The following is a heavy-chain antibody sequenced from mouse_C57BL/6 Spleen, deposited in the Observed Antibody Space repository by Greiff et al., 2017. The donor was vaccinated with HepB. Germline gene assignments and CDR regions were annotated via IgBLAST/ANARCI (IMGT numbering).Heavy chain of an antibody. V-gene: IGHV1-39*01. CDR1: GYSFTDYN. CDR2: INPNYGTT. Sequence: EVQLQQSGPELVKPGASVKISCKASGYSFTDYNMNWVKQSNGKSLEWIGVINPNYGTTSYNQKFKGKATLTVDQSSSTAYMQLNSLTSEDSAVYYCARGGDSSGYGSTYYFDYWGQGTTLTVSS. J-gene: IGHJ2*01. D-gene: IGHD3-2*02. CDR3: ARGGDSSGYGSTYYFDY.